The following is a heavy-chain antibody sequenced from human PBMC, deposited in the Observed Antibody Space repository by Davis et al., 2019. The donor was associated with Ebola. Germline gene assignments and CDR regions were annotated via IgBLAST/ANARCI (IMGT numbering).Heavy chain of an antibody. CDR1: GGSISSSNW. V-gene: IGHV4-4*02. CDR3: ARVGHYGGSHYYLAY. Sequence: MPSETLSLTCAVSGGSISSSNWWSWVRQPPGKGLEWIGEIYHSGSTNTNPSLKSRVTISVDTSKNQFSLELSSVTAADTAVYYCARVGHYGGSHYYLAYWSQGTLVTVSS. D-gene: IGHD4-23*01. CDR2: IYHSGST. J-gene: IGHJ4*02.